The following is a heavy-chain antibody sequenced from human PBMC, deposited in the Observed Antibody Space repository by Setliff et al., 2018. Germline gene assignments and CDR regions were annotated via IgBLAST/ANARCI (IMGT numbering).Heavy chain of an antibody. V-gene: IGHV3-30-3*01. CDR1: GFIFGAYV. Sequence: GGSLRLSCAASGFIFGAYVMHWVRQAPGKGLEWVAVISYDATNKYYADSVKGRFTISRDNSRNTLYLQMNSLRGEDTAVYFCARDPIGPFLSYMDGWGKGTTVTVS. D-gene: IGHD3-16*01. CDR3: ARDPIGPFLSYMDG. J-gene: IGHJ6*03. CDR2: ISYDATNK.